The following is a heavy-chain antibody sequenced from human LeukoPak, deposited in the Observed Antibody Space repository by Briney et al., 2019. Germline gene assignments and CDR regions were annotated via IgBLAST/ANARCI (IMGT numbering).Heavy chain of an antibody. CDR1: GYTFTNYG. J-gene: IGHJ4*02. CDR2: ISAYNGNT. D-gene: IGHD5-12*01. V-gene: IGHV1-18*01. CDR3: ARDKTPYDSSASFDY. Sequence: ASVKVSCKASGYTFTNYGISWVRQAPGQGLEWMGWISAYNGNTNYAQKFQGRVTITADESTSTAYMELSSLRSEDTAVYYCARDKTPYDSSASFDYWGQGTLVTVSS.